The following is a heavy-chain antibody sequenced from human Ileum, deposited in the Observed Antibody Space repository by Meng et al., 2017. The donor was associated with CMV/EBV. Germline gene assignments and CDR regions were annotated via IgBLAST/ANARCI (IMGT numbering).Heavy chain of an antibody. CDR3: ARDLTNKWFYY. CDR2: MYFSGIA. CDR1: GDPISSGSHS. V-gene: IGHV4-39*07. Sequence: QTQLQEPGPGLVKPAETLSLTCTASGDPISSGSHSWAWFRQPPGKRLEWIGSMYFSGIADYNPSLKSRVIISLHATQKQFSLRLTSVTAADSAVYFCARDLTNKWFYYWGQGTLVTVSS. J-gene: IGHJ4*02. D-gene: IGHD1-26*01.